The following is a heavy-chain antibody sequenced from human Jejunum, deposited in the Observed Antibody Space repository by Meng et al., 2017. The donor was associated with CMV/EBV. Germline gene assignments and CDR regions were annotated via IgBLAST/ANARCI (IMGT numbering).Heavy chain of an antibody. J-gene: IGHJ4*02. CDR3: AKDYTNTWSNYFDY. CDR1: GFAFSKFG. Sequence: GFAFSKFGMHWVRQAPGRGLEWLAVMRFGGDDVHYAESVRGRFTVSRDNSRNTLYLQMDSLRPGDTALYYCAKDYTNTWSNYFDYWGRGTLVTVSS. CDR2: MRFGGDDV. V-gene: IGHV3-30*02. D-gene: IGHD6-13*01.